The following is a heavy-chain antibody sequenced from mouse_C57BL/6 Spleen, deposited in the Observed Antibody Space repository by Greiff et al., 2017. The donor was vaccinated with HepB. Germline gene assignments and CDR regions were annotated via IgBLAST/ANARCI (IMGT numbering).Heavy chain of an antibody. Sequence: VQLQQSGPVLVKPGASVKMSCKASGYTFTDYYMNWVKQSHGKSLEWIGVINPYNGVTSYNQKFKGKATLTVDKSSSTAYMELNSLTSEDSAVYNCASPYYYGSRYFDVWGTGTTVTVSS. J-gene: IGHJ1*03. CDR1: GYTFTDYY. V-gene: IGHV1-19*01. CDR3: ASPYYYGSRYFDV. D-gene: IGHD1-1*01. CDR2: INPYNGVT.